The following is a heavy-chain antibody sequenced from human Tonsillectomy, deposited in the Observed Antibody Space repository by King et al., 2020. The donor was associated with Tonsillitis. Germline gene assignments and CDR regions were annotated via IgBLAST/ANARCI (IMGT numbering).Heavy chain of an antibody. Sequence: VQLVESGGGLVQPGGSLRLSCAASGFTFSSYAMSWVRQAPGKGLEWVSTISGSGGSTYYADSVKGRFTISRDNSKNTLYLQMNSLRAEDTAVYYCAKDPTPSYDFWSGYLDYWGQGTLVTVSS. V-gene: IGHV3-23*04. D-gene: IGHD3-3*01. CDR1: GFTFSSYA. J-gene: IGHJ4*02. CDR3: AKDPTPSYDFWSGYLDY. CDR2: ISGSGGST.